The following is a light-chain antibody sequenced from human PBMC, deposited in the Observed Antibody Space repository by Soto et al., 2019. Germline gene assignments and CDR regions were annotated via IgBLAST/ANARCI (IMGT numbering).Light chain of an antibody. CDR1: QDINSY. V-gene: IGKV1-33*01. Sequence: DIQMTQSPSSLSASVGDRVTITCQASQDINSYVSWYQQRPGKAPKLLIYDAFTLETGVPSRFSGSGSGTDFIFSISSLQPEDFATYYCQQYDTFPITFGQGTRL. CDR3: QQYDTFPIT. J-gene: IGKJ5*01. CDR2: DAF.